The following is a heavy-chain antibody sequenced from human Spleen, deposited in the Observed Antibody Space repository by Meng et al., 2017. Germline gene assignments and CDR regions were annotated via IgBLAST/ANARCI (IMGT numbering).Heavy chain of an antibody. CDR3: ARGFRAAMVNFRGAFDI. Sequence: GSLKISCAASGFTFNSYHMSWVRQVPGKGLEWVATISGSGSTTYYGDSVQGRFTISRDMSKNTLYLQMNSLRAEDTAVYYCARGFRAAMVNFRGAFDIWGQGTMVTVSS. CDR1: GFTFNSYH. CDR2: ISGSGSTT. J-gene: IGHJ3*02. V-gene: IGHV3-23*01. D-gene: IGHD5-18*01.